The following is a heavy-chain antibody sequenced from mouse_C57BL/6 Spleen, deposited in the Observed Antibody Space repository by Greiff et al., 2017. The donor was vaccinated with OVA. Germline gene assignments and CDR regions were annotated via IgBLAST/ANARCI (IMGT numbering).Heavy chain of an antibody. CDR2: IRSKSNNYAT. D-gene: IGHD1-1*01. Sequence: EVMLVESGGGLVQPKGSLKLSCAASGFSFNTYAMNWVRQAPGKGLEWVARIRSKSNNYATYYDDSVKDRFTISRDDSESMLYLQMNNLKTEDTAMYYCVRHRYEYYFDYWGQGTTLTVSS. V-gene: IGHV10-1*01. J-gene: IGHJ2*01. CDR1: GFSFNTYA. CDR3: VRHRYEYYFDY.